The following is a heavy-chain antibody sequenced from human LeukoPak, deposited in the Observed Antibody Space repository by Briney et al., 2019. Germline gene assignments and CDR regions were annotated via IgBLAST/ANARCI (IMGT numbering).Heavy chain of an antibody. CDR2: FDPEDGET. V-gene: IGHV1-24*01. CDR3: AMGVGAPEDLAVAADFDY. CDR1: GYTLTELS. D-gene: IGHD6-19*01. Sequence: ASVKVSCKVSGYTLTELSMHWVRQAPGKGLEWMGGFDPEDGETIYAQKFQGRVTMTEDTSTDTAYMELSSLRSEDTAMYYCAMGVGAPEDLAVAADFDYWGQGTLVTVSS. J-gene: IGHJ4*02.